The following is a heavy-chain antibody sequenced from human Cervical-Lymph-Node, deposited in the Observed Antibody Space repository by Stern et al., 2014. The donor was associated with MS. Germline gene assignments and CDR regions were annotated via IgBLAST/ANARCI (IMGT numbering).Heavy chain of an antibody. D-gene: IGHD1-7*01. J-gene: IGHJ6*02. V-gene: IGHV5-51*01. CDR2: IYPGPSDT. CDR1: GYSFVHYW. Sequence: VQLGQSGAEVKKPGESLKISCKASGYSFVHYWIGWVRQMPGKGLEWMGAIYPGPSDTRYSPSFQGQVTISADKPNTIASLEWSSLKASDTAMYYCARHFGNYAYSYSGVDVWGPGTTVTVSS. CDR3: ARHFGNYAYSYSGVDV.